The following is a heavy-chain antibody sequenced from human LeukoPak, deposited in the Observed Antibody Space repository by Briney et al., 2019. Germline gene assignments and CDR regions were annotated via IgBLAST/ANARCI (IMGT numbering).Heavy chain of an antibody. Sequence: SETLSLTCTVSGGSISSYYWSWIRQPPGKGLEWIGYIYYSGSTNYNPSLKSRVTISVDTSKNQFSLKLSSVTAADTAVYYCARSLRYLVRSFDYWGQGTLVTVSS. V-gene: IGHV4-59*12. CDR1: GGSISSYY. D-gene: IGHD1-26*01. J-gene: IGHJ4*02. CDR3: ARSLRYLVRSFDY. CDR2: IYYSGST.